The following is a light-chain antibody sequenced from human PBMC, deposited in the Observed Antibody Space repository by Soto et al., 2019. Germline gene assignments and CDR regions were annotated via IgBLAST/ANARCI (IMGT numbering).Light chain of an antibody. CDR2: HAS. CDR3: QQYDKWPLT. V-gene: IGKV3-15*01. CDR1: QSVYNN. Sequence: EIVMTQSPATLSVSPGERATLSCRASQSVYNNLAWYQQKPGQAPRLLIYHASTRATGIPARFSGSGSGTEFTLTISSLQSEDFAIDYCQQYDKWPLTCGGGTKVEIK. J-gene: IGKJ4*01.